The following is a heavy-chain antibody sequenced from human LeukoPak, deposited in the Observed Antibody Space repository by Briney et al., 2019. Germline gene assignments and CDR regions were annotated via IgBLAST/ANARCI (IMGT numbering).Heavy chain of an antibody. CDR2: INANSGVT. D-gene: IGHD3-22*01. CDR3: ATGGGSSGYPEY. J-gene: IGHJ4*02. V-gene: IGHV1-2*02. Sequence: ASVKVSCKASGDTFAGYYLHWVRQAPGQGLEWMGWINANSGVTDYAQRFQGRVTMTTDMSITTAYMELNRVRSDEAAVYYCATGGGSSGYPEYWGQGTLVTISS. CDR1: GDTFAGYY.